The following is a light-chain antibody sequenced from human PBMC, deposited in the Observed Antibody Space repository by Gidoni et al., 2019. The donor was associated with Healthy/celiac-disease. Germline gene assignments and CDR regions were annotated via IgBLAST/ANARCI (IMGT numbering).Light chain of an antibody. CDR2: AAS. V-gene: IGKV1-39*01. Sequence: IQMTQSPSSLSASVGDRVTITCRASQSISSYLNWYQQKPGKAPKRLIYAASSLQSGVSSRFSGSGSGTDFTLTISSLQPEDFATYYCQQSYSTPFTFGHGTKVDIK. J-gene: IGKJ3*01. CDR3: QQSYSTPFT. CDR1: QSISSY.